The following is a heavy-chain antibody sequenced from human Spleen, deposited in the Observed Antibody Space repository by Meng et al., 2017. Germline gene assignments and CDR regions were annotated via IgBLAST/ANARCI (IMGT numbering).Heavy chain of an antibody. CDR1: GYTFAAYW. D-gene: IGHD6-13*01. CDR3: ARDEDISAAGKLFGDY. Sequence: QVQLVQSGLEVKKPGASVKLSSKPSGYTFAAYWIHWLRQAPGQGLEWMGRIDPNNDHTQYAQNFQGRVTMTSDTSISTVYMELNGLRSDDTAVYYCARDEDISAAGKLFGDYWGQGTLVTVSS. V-gene: IGHV1-2*06. CDR2: IDPNNDHT. J-gene: IGHJ4*02.